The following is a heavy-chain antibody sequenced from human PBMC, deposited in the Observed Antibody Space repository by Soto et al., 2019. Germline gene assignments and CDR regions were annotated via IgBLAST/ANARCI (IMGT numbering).Heavy chain of an antibody. J-gene: IGHJ4*02. V-gene: IGHV3-66*01. Sequence: EVPLVESGGGLVQPGGSLRLSCAASGFTVSSNYMSWVRQAPGKGLEWVSVIYSGGSTYYADSVKGRFTISRDNSKNTLYLQMNSLRAEDTAVYYCARYPTVTQYYFGYWGQGTLVTVSS. CDR1: GFTVSSNY. D-gene: IGHD4-17*01. CDR2: IYSGGST. CDR3: ARYPTVTQYYFGY.